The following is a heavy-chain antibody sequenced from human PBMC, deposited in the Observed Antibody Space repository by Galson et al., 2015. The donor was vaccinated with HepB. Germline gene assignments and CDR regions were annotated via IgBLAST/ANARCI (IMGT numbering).Heavy chain of an antibody. Sequence: SLRLSCAASGFTFGDYAMSWFRQAPGKGLEWVGFIRSKAYGGTTEYAASVKGRFTISRDDSESIAHLQMNSLKTEDTAVYYCTRVNLYDSSGYYYMKYWGQGTLVTVSS. CDR1: GFTFGDYA. D-gene: IGHD3-22*01. J-gene: IGHJ4*02. V-gene: IGHV3-49*03. CDR2: IRSKAYGGTT. CDR3: TRVNLYDSSGYYYMKY.